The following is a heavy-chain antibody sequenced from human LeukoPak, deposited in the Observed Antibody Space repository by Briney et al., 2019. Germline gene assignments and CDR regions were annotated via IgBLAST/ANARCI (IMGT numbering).Heavy chain of an antibody. D-gene: IGHD5-18*01. Sequence: GGSLRLSCAASGFTFDDYAMHWVRQAPGKGLEWVSYISGSGSTIYYADSVKGRFTISRDNAKDSLYLQMNSLRAEDTAVYYCARVRSGYSHENYFDYWGQGTLVTVSS. V-gene: IGHV3-48*03. J-gene: IGHJ4*02. CDR1: GFTFDDYA. CDR2: ISGSGSTI. CDR3: ARVRSGYSHENYFDY.